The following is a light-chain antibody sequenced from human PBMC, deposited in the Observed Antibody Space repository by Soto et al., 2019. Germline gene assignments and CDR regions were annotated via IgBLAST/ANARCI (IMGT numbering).Light chain of an antibody. CDR3: QQYGSSPRT. Sequence: EFVLTQSPGTLSLSPGERATLSCRASQTVRNNYLAWYQQKPGQAPRLLIYDASSRATGIPDRISGSGSGTDFTLTISRLEPEDFAVYYCQQYGSSPRTFGQGTKVDIK. V-gene: IGKV3-20*01. CDR2: DAS. J-gene: IGKJ1*01. CDR1: QTVRNNY.